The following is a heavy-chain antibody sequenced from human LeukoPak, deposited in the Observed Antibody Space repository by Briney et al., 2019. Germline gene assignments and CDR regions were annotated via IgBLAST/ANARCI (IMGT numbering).Heavy chain of an antibody. D-gene: IGHD6-13*01. J-gene: IGHJ5*02. CDR3: ARGSRYSHNWFDP. CDR2: INHSGST. Sequence: SETLSLTCAVYGGSFSGYYWGWIRQPPGKGLEWIGEINHSGSTNYNPSLKCRVTISVDTSKNQFSLKLSSVTAADTAVYYCARGSRYSHNWFDPWGQGTLVTVSS. V-gene: IGHV4-34*01. CDR1: GGSFSGYY.